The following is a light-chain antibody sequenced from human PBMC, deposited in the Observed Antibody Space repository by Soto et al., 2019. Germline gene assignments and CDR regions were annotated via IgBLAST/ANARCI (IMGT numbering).Light chain of an antibody. V-gene: IGLV2-14*01. Sequence: QSALTQPASVSGSPGQSITISCTGTSSDVGGYEYVSWYQQHPDKAPKLMIYEVTNRPSGVSNRFSGSKSGNTASLIISGLQAEDAADYYCSSYTSSATWVFGGGTKLTVL. CDR2: EVT. CDR3: SSYTSSATWV. J-gene: IGLJ3*02. CDR1: SSDVGGYEY.